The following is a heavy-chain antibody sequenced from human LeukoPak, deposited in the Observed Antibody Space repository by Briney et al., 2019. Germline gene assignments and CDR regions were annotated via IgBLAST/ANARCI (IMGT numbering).Heavy chain of an antibody. CDR3: ARALEYTYGPDAFDI. CDR1: GYTFTLYT. V-gene: IGHV1-3*01. J-gene: IGHJ3*02. CDR2: INAGNGNT. D-gene: IGHD5-18*01. Sequence: ASVKVSCKASGYTFTLYTMHWVRQAPGQRLEWMGWINAGNGNTKYSQKFQGRVTITRDTSTSTAYMELSSLRSEDTAVYYCARALEYTYGPDAFDIWGQGTMVTVSS.